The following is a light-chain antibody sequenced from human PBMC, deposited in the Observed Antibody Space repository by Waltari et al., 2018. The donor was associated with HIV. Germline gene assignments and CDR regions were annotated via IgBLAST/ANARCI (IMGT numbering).Light chain of an antibody. CDR2: GAS. J-gene: IGKJ4*01. Sequence: EIVMTQSPATLSVSPGERATLSCRASQSVSSNLAWYQQKPGQAPRLLIYGASTRATGIPARFSGSGSGTEFTLTISSLQSEDFAVYYCQQYNNWPPYLTFGGGTKVEIK. CDR3: QQYNNWPPYLT. CDR1: QSVSSN. V-gene: IGKV3-15*01.